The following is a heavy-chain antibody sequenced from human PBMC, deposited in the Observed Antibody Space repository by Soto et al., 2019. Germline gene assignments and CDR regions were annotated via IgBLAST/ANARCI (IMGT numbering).Heavy chain of an antibody. CDR1: GLTFSSYG. V-gene: IGHV3-33*01. Sequence: PGGSLRLSCAASGLTFSSYGMHWVRQAPGKGLEWVAIIWYGGGNEYYADSVKGRFTISRDNSKNTLYLQMNSLRAEDTAVYYCARASFQMDSFDRWGQGTLVTVSS. CDR2: IWYGGGNE. CDR3: ARASFQMDSFDR. D-gene: IGHD2-2*03. J-gene: IGHJ5*02.